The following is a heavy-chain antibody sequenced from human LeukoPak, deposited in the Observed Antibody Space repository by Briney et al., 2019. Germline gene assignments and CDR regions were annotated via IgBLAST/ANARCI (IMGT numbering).Heavy chain of an antibody. CDR2: ISSTSSYI. J-gene: IGHJ4*02. Sequence: PGGSLRLSCAASGFSFSSYSMNWVRQAPGRGLEWVSSISSTSSYIYYADSVKGRFTISRDNTKNSLYLQMNGLRAEDTAVYYCARASSGWAVDLYYFDYWGQGTLVTVSS. V-gene: IGHV3-21*01. D-gene: IGHD6-19*01. CDR3: ARASSGWAVDLYYFDY. CDR1: GFSFSSYS.